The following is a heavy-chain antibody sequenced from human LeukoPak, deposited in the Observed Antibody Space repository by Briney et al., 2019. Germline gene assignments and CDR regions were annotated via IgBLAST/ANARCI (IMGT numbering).Heavy chain of an antibody. Sequence: ASVKVSCKASGYTFSRYGISWVRQAPGQGLEWMGWIGGYNGYTKYAQNFQGRVTMTTDTSTSTAYMELRSLRSDDTAVYYCARGQANRLLWVGELLSNINPFDYWGQGALVTVSS. CDR1: GYTFSRYG. CDR2: IGGYNGYT. J-gene: IGHJ4*02. D-gene: IGHD3-10*01. V-gene: IGHV1-18*01. CDR3: ARGQANRLLWVGELLSNINPFDY.